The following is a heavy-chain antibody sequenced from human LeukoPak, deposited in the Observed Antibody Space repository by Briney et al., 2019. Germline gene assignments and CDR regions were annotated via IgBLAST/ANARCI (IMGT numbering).Heavy chain of an antibody. CDR2: INPNSGGT. CDR1: AYTFTGYY. V-gene: IGHV1-2*02. CDR3: ARGLRRAAAMSMSAY. J-gene: IGHJ4*02. D-gene: IGHD2-2*01. Sequence: ASVKVSCKSSAYTFTGYYMHWARPAPGQGLEWMGWINPNSGGTNYAQKFQGRVTMTRDTSISTAYMELSRLRCDDTAVYYCARGLRRAAAMSMSAYWGQGTLVTVSS.